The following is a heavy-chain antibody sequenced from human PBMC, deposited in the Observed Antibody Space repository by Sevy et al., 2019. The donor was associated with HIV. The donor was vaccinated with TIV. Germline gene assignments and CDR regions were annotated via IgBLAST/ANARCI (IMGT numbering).Heavy chain of an antibody. D-gene: IGHD5-18*01. CDR2: IKIKTDGGTT. Sequence: GGSLRLSCAASGFTFSNAWMNWVRQAPGKGLEWVGRIKIKTDGGTTDYAAPVKGRFTMSRDDSKSTLYLQMNSLKTEDTAVYYCTTDGGGYNYGYSFDYWGQGTLVTVSS. CDR1: GFTFSNAW. V-gene: IGHV3-15*07. J-gene: IGHJ4*02. CDR3: TTDGGGYNYGYSFDY.